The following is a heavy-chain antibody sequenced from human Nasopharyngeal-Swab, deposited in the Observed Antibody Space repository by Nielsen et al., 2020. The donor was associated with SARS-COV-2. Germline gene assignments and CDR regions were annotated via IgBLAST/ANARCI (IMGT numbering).Heavy chain of an antibody. CDR1: GFTFSSYG. V-gene: IGHV3-23*01. CDR3: AKDAIEYSSSSWFGWFDP. J-gene: IGHJ5*02. CDR2: ISGSGGST. D-gene: IGHD6-6*01. Sequence: GGSLRLACAASGFTFSSYGMSWVRQATGKGMEWVSAISGSGGSTYYADSVKGRFTISRDNSKSTLYLQMNSLRAEDTAVYYCAKDAIEYSSSSWFGWFDPWGQGTLVTVSS.